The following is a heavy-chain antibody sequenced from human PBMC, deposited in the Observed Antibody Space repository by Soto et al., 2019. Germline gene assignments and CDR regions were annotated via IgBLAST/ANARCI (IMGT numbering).Heavy chain of an antibody. Sequence: SETLSLTCTVSGGSISSSSYFWGWIRQPPGKGLEWIGSIYYSGGTYYNPSLKSRVTISVDTSKNQFSLKLSSVTAADTAVYYCARRGGGVFDIWGQGTMVTVSS. CDR3: ARRGGGVFDI. CDR1: GGSISSSSYF. V-gene: IGHV4-39*01. CDR2: IYYSGGT. J-gene: IGHJ3*02. D-gene: IGHD3-10*01.